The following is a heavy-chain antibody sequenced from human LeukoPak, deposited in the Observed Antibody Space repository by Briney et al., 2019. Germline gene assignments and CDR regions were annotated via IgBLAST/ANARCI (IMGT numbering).Heavy chain of an antibody. Sequence: GGSLRLSCAASGFTFTNYAMSWVRQAPGKGLEWVSAISGTGGSTYYADSVKGRFTISRDNSKNTLYLQMNSLRAEDTAVYYCARDIYGANPFYYWGQGTLVTVSS. CDR3: ARDIYGANPFYY. J-gene: IGHJ4*02. CDR2: ISGTGGST. D-gene: IGHD4-23*01. CDR1: GFTFTNYA. V-gene: IGHV3-23*01.